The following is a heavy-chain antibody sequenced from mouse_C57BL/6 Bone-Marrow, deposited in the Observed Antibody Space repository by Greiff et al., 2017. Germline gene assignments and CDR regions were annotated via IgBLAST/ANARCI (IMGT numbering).Heavy chain of an antibody. CDR3: ARDRGNYYGSSYYFDY. CDR1: GFTFSSYA. J-gene: IGHJ2*01. CDR2: ISDGGSYT. D-gene: IGHD1-1*01. V-gene: IGHV5-4*01. Sequence: EVQRVESGGGLVKPGGSLKLSCAASGFTFSSYAMSWVRQTPEKRLEWVATISDGGSYTYYPDNVKGRFTISRDNAKNNLYLQMSHLKSEDTAMYYCARDRGNYYGSSYYFDYWGQGTTLTVSS.